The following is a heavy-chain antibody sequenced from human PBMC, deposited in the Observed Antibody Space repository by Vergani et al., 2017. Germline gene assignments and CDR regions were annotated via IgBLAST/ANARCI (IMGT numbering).Heavy chain of an antibody. CDR3: ASWNGSGSKEGGGYFDY. Sequence: QVQLVQSGAEVKKPGSSVKVSCKASGGTFSSYAISWVRQAPGQGLEWMGRIIPILGIANYAQKFQGRVTITADKSTSTAYMELSSLRSEDTAVYYCASWNGSGSKEGGGYFDYWGQGTLVTVSS. V-gene: IGHV1-69*04. CDR1: GGTFSSYA. CDR2: IIPILGIA. D-gene: IGHD3-10*01. J-gene: IGHJ4*02.